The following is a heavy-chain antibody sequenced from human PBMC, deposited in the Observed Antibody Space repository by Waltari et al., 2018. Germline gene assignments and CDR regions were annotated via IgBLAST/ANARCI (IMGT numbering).Heavy chain of an antibody. CDR3: ARGFYYYYMDV. CDR2: MNPNSVNT. Sequence: QVQLVQSGAEVKKPGASVKVSCKASGYTFTSYDINWVRQATGQGLEWMGWMNPNSVNTGNAQKFQGRVTITRKTSISTAYMGLSSLRSEDTAVYYCARGFYYYYMDVWGKGTTVTVSS. J-gene: IGHJ6*03. CDR1: GYTFTSYD. V-gene: IGHV1-8*03.